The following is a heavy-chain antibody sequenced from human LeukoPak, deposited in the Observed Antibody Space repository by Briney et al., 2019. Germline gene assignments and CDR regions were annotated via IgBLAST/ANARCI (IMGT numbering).Heavy chain of an antibody. Sequence: SETLSLTCTVSGGSISSYYWSCIRQPPGKGLEWIGYIYYSGSTNYNPSLKSRVTISVDTSKNQFSLKLSSVTAADTAVYYCAREDGYNSHVDYWGQGTLVTVSS. J-gene: IGHJ4*02. CDR1: GGSISSYY. D-gene: IGHD5-24*01. CDR3: AREDGYNSHVDY. CDR2: IYYSGST. V-gene: IGHV4-59*01.